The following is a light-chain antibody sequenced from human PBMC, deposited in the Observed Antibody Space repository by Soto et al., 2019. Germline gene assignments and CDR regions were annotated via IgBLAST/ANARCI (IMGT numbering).Light chain of an antibody. CDR2: ASS. Sequence: EIVLTQSPGTLSLSPGDRATLSCRASQIISSAYLAWYQQRPGQAPRLLIYASSSRATGIPDRFSGSGSGTDFTLTISRLETEDFAVYYCQQCGSSLPWTVGQGTKVEMK. V-gene: IGKV3-20*01. CDR1: QIISSAY. CDR3: QQCGSSLPWT. J-gene: IGKJ1*01.